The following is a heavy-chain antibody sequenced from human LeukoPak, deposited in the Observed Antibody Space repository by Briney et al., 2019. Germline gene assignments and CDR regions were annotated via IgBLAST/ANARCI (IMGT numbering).Heavy chain of an antibody. D-gene: IGHD3-3*01. J-gene: IGHJ6*03. CDR1: GYTFTGYY. CDR3: AREFLEHYYYYMDV. V-gene: IGHV1-69*05. Sequence: SVKVSCKASGYTFTGYYMHWVRQAPGQGLEWMGRIIPIFGTANYAQKFQGRVTITTDESTSTAYMELSSLRSEDTAVYYCAREFLEHYYYYMDVWGKGTTVTVSS. CDR2: IIPIFGTA.